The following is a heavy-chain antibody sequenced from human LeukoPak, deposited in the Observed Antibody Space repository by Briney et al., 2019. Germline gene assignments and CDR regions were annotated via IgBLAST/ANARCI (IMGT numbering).Heavy chain of an antibody. J-gene: IGHJ4*02. CDR2: VSSSSGTI. V-gene: IGHV3-48*01. Sequence: PGGSLRLSCAASGFTFSSYSMNWVRQAPGKGLEWVSYVSSSSGTIYYADSVKGRFTISRDNAKNSLYLQMNSLRAEDTAVYYCARGGIAAAGGYWGQGTLVTVSS. CDR1: GFTFSSYS. CDR3: ARGGIAAAGGY. D-gene: IGHD6-13*01.